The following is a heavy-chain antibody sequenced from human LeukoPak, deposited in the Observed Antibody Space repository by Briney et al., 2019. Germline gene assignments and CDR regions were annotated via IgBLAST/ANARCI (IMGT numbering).Heavy chain of an antibody. Sequence: GGSLRLSCAASGFSISTYNINWVRQAPGKGLEWVSYVSSSSSTIYYAGSVKGRFTISRDNAKKSLYLQMNSLRAEDTAVYYCAVMTTVSSRYYYYMDVWGKGTAVTISS. D-gene: IGHD4-17*01. CDR2: VSSSSSTI. V-gene: IGHV3-48*01. CDR1: GFSISTYN. J-gene: IGHJ6*03. CDR3: AVMTTVSSRYYYYMDV.